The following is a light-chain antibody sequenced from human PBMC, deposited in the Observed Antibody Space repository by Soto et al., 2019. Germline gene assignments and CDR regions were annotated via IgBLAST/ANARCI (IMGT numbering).Light chain of an antibody. Sequence: QSSVTQPRSVSGSPVQSVTISCTGTGSDVCGCNYVSWYQQHPDKAPKLIIYDVSQRPSGVPDRFYGSKSGNTASLTISGLQAEDAADYYCRSYAGRXKYVLGTGTKVXV. CDR2: DVS. J-gene: IGLJ1*01. V-gene: IGLV2-11*01. CDR3: RSYAGRXKYV. CDR1: GSDVCGCNY.